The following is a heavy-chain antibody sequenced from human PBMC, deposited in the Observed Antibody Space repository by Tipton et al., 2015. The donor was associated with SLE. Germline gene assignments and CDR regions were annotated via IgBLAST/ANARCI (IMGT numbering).Heavy chain of an antibody. D-gene: IGHD6-19*01. V-gene: IGHV4-59*11. Sequence: TLSLTCTVSGGSISSHYWSWIRQPPGKGLEWIGYIYYSGSTYYNPSLKSRVTISVDTSKNQFSLKLSSVTAADTAVYYCARDGKGQWPVDYWGQGTLVTVSS. CDR3: ARDGKGQWPVDY. CDR1: GGSISSHY. CDR2: IYYSGST. J-gene: IGHJ4*02.